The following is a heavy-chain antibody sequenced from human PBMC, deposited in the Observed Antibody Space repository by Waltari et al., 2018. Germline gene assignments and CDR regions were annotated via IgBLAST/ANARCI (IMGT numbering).Heavy chain of an antibody. CDR2: IYYRGST. J-gene: IGHJ4*02. CDR1: GGSISSYY. D-gene: IGHD3-22*01. CDR3: ARDRRGRSGYMDY. V-gene: IGHV4-59*01. Sequence: QVQLQESGPGLVKPSETLSLTCTVSGGSISSYYWSWIRQPPGKGLEWIGYIYYRGSTNYNPSLKSRVTISVDTSKNQFSRKLSSVTAADTAVYYCARDRRGRSGYMDYWGQGTLVTVSS.